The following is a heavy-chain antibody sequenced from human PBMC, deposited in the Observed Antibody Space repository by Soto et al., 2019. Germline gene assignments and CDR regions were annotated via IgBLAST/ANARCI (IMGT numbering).Heavy chain of an antibody. CDR1: GYTFTGYY. D-gene: IGHD6-6*01. CDR3: ARSSVSSSSPPIGHYFDY. V-gene: IGHV1-2*02. Sequence: QVQLVQSGAEVKKPGASVKVSCKASGYTFTGYYMHWVRQAPGQGLEWMGWINPNSGGTNYAQKFQGRVTMTRDTSINTAYMELSRLRSDDTAVYYCARSSVSSSSPPIGHYFDYWGQGTLVTVSS. J-gene: IGHJ4*02. CDR2: INPNSGGT.